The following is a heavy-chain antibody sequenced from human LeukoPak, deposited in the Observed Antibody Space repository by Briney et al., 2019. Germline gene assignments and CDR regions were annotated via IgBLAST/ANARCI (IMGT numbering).Heavy chain of an antibody. CDR2: INTNTGNP. J-gene: IGHJ4*02. CDR1: GYSFNSQG. Sequence: ASVKVSCKASGYSFNSQGMNWVRQAPGQGLEWMGWINTNTGNPTYAQGFTGRFVFSLDTSVSTAYLQISSLKAEDTAVYYCARIGGRNWNRIDYWGQGTLVTVSS. CDR3: ARIGGRNWNRIDY. D-gene: IGHD1-20*01. V-gene: IGHV7-4-1*02.